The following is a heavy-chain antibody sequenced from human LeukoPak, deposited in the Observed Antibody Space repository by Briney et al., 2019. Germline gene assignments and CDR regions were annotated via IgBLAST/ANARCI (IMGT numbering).Heavy chain of an antibody. CDR1: GGSFSGYY. Sequence: SETLSLTCAVYGGSFSGYYWSWIRQPPGKGLEWIGEINHSGSTNYNPSLKSRVTISVDTSKNQFSPKLSSVTAADTAVYYCARGRGENDYGDFGFDYWGQGTLVTVSS. CDR3: ARGRGENDYGDFGFDY. V-gene: IGHV4-34*01. J-gene: IGHJ4*02. CDR2: INHSGST. D-gene: IGHD4-17*01.